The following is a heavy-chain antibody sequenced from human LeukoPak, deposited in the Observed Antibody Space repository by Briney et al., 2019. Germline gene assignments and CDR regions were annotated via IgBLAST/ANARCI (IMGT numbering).Heavy chain of an antibody. CDR2: ISSSSSYI. Sequence: PGGSLRLSCAASGFTFSSYSMNWVRQAPGKGLEWASSISSSSSYIYYADSVKGRFTISRENAKNSLYLQMNSLRAEDTAVYYCARYRNMVALDYWGQGTLVTVSS. CDR3: ARYRNMVALDY. V-gene: IGHV3-21*01. J-gene: IGHJ4*02. D-gene: IGHD5-12*01. CDR1: GFTFSSYS.